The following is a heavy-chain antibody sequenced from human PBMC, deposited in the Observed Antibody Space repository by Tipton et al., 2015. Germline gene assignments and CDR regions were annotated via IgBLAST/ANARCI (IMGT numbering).Heavy chain of an antibody. J-gene: IGHJ4*02. V-gene: IGHV4-39*01. Sequence: TLSLTCNVSGDSISNSHNFWSWIRQSPGKGLEWIGSVVYRGGTYYSPLLKSRVTISIDAAQNHISLKMTSVTAADTAVYYCAGHLAYRDTWGAQGFWGQGTLVTVSS. CDR1: GDSISNSHNF. CDR2: VVYRGGT. CDR3: AGHLAYRDTWGAQGF. D-gene: IGHD2-21*01.